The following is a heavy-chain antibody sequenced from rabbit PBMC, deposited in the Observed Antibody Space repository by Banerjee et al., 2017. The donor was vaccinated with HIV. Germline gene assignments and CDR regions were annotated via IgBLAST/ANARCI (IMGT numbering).Heavy chain of an antibody. V-gene: IGHV1S45*01. CDR1: GFSFSSSYY. CDR3: ARGRAGSGYPYYFNL. Sequence: QQQLEESGGGLVKPGGTLTLTCTASGFSFSSSYYMCWVRQAPGKGLELIACIYTGSSGATYYANWAKGRFTISKTSSTTVTLQMTSLTAADTATYFCARGRAGSGYPYYFNLWGPGTLVTVS. D-gene: IGHD8-1*01. CDR2: IYTGSSGAT. J-gene: IGHJ4*01.